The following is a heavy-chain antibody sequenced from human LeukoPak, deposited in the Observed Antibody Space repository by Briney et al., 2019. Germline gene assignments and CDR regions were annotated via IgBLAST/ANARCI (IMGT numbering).Heavy chain of an antibody. J-gene: IGHJ5*02. CDR1: GGSIRSGSYY. CDR3: ARADYDVWSGYS. CDR2: IYTSRST. V-gene: IGHV4-61*02. D-gene: IGHD3-3*01. Sequence: SHTLALICTVSGGSIRSGSYYWSWIRQTTGKGLEGIGRIYTSRSTNYNPSLKSRVTISVDTSKNQFSLTRSSVTAADTAVYYCARADYDVWSGYSWGQGTLVTVSS.